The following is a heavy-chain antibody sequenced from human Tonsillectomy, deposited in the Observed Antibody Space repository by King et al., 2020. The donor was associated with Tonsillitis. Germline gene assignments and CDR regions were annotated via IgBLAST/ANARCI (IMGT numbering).Heavy chain of an antibody. J-gene: IGHJ6*02. Sequence: VQLVESGGGLVQPGRSLRLSCAASGFIFDDYAMHWVRQAPGKGLEWVSGISWNSGSIAYVDSVKGRFTISRDNAKKSLYLQMNSLRAEDTALYYCAKDIGPNIFGYLGGYGMDVWGQGTTVTVSS. D-gene: IGHD5-18*01. CDR3: AKDIGPNIFGYLGGYGMDV. CDR1: GFIFDDYA. V-gene: IGHV3-9*01. CDR2: ISWNSGSI.